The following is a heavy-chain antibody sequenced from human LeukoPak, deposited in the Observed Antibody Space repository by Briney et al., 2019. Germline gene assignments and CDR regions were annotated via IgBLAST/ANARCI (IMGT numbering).Heavy chain of an antibody. CDR3: AREDLVGATHYAFDI. CDR1: GGSISSSSYY. V-gene: IGHV4-39*07. CDR2: IYYSGST. Sequence: PSETLSLTCTVSGGSISSSSYYWGWIRQPPGKGLEWIGSIYYSGSTYYNPSLKSRVAISVDTSKNQFSLKLSSVTAADTAVYYCAREDLVGATHYAFDIWGQGTMVTVSS. D-gene: IGHD1-26*01. J-gene: IGHJ3*02.